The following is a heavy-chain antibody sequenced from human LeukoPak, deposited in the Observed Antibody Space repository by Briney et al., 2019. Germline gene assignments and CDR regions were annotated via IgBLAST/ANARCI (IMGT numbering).Heavy chain of an antibody. J-gene: IGHJ2*01. CDR2: INHSGST. Sequence: SETLSLTCAVYGGSFSGYYWSWIRQPPGKGLEWIGEINHSGSTNYNPSLKSRVTISVDTSKNQFSLKLSSVTAADTAVYYCARGGGDYWYFDLWGRGTLVTVSS. CDR1: GGSFSGYY. D-gene: IGHD2-21*01. V-gene: IGHV4-34*01. CDR3: ARGGGDYWYFDL.